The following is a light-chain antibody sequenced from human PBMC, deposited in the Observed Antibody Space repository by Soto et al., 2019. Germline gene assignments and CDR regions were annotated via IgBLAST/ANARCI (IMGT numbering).Light chain of an antibody. CDR1: SSNIGNNY. V-gene: IGLV1-51*01. J-gene: IGLJ2*01. CDR3: GTWDSSLSAGV. Sequence: QSVLTQPPSVSAAPGQTVTISCSGSSSNIGNNYVSWYQQLPGTAPKLLIYDNNKRPSGIPDRFSGSKSGTSATLGITGLRSGDEADYYCGTWDSSLSAGVFGGGTMLTVL. CDR2: DNN.